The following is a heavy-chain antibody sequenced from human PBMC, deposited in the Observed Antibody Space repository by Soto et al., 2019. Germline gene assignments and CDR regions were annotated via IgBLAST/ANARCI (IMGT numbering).Heavy chain of an antibody. D-gene: IGHD3-16*01. CDR1: GGSFSGYY. J-gene: IGHJ1*01. CDR2: INHSGST. CDR3: ASCPQCFINLGYFKQ. V-gene: IGHV4-34*01. Sequence: PETLSLTCAVYGGSFSGYYWSWIRQPPGKGLEWIGEINHSGSTNYNPSLKSRVTISVDTSKNQFSLKLSSVTAADTAVYYCASCPQCFINLGYFKQWGQGTLATGS.